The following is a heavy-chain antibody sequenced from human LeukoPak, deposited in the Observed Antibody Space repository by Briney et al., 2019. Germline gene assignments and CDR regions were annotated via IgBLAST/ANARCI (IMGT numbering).Heavy chain of an antibody. CDR3: ARGRLARSPYFDY. CDR1: GGSFSGYY. J-gene: IGHJ4*02. Sequence: PSETLSLTCTVSGGSFSGYYWSWIRQPPGKGLEWIGYIYYSGSTDYNPSLKSRVTISVETSKNQFSLNLSSVTAADTAVYYCARGRLARSPYFDYWGQGTLVTVSS. D-gene: IGHD6-19*01. CDR2: IYYSGST. V-gene: IGHV4-59*01.